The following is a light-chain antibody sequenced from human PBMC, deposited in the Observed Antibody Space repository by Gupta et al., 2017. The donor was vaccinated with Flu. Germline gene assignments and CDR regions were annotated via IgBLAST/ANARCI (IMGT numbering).Light chain of an antibody. CDR1: QSFLYSSTNKNY. CDR3: QQYYSAPLT. V-gene: IGKV4-1*01. Sequence: SLGEGATINCKSSQSFLYSSTNKNYLAWYQQKPGQPPKLLFYWASTRESGVPDRFSGSGSGTDFTLTISSLQAEDVAVYFCQQYYSAPLTFGGGTKVEIK. J-gene: IGKJ4*01. CDR2: WAS.